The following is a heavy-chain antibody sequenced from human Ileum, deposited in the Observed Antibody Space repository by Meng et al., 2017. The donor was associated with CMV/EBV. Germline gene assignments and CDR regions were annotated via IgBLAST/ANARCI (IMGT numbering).Heavy chain of an antibody. D-gene: IGHD1-26*01. CDR3: ARARGMTKGYSDH. J-gene: IGHJ4*02. V-gene: IGHV4-59*01. CDR1: GGSINNYH. Sequence: SETLSLTCTVSGGSINNYHWSWIRQPPGKGLEWIGYVYYSGTTNYNPSLKSRVTISVDMSKNQFSLTLSSVTAADTAVYYCARARGMTKGYSDHWGQGTLVTVSS. CDR2: VYYSGTT.